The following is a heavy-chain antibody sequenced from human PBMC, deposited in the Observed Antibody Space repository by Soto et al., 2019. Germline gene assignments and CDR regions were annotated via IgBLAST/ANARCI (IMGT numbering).Heavy chain of an antibody. CDR1: GGTFSSYA. CDR3: ARDWRYFDRVRHQYYGIAV. D-gene: IGHD3-9*01. Sequence: AVKVSCEASGGTFSSYAISWVRQAPGQGLEWMGGIIPIFGTANYAQKFQGRVTITADKSTSKASMELSSLRSEDTAVYYCARDWRYFDRVRHQYYGIAVRGQRTTVIVSS. V-gene: IGHV1-69*06. J-gene: IGHJ6*02. CDR2: IIPIFGTA.